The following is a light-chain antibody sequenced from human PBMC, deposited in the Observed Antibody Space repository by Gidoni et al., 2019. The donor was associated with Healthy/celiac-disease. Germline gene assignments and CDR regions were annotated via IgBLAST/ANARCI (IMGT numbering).Light chain of an antibody. Sequence: DIQITQSTSSLSASVGDRVTSTCQASQDISHYLNWYQQNPGKAPKLLIDDACNLETGVPSRVSGSGSETDFTFTSSSLQPEDIATYYCQQYDNPPLTFGEGTKVEIK. CDR1: QDISHY. J-gene: IGKJ4*01. CDR3: QQYDNPPLT. CDR2: DAC. V-gene: IGKV1-33*01.